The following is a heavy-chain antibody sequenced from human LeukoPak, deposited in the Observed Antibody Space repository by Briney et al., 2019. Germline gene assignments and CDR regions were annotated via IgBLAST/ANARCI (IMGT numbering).Heavy chain of an antibody. CDR2: IYYTGIT. Sequence: SETLSLTCTVSGGSISGYYWTWIRQPPGKGLEWIGYIYYTGITNSNPSLKGRVTISVDTSKNQFSLKLSSVTAADTAVYYCARHVKELRAFDYWGQGTLVTVSS. V-gene: IGHV4-59*08. CDR1: GGSISGYY. J-gene: IGHJ4*02. CDR3: ARHVKELRAFDY. D-gene: IGHD1-7*01.